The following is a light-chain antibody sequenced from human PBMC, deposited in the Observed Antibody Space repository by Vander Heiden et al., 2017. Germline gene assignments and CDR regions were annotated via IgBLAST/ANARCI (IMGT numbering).Light chain of an antibody. Sequence: VMTQSPATLSVSPGERATLSCRASQSVSSNLAWYQQKPGQAPRLLIYGASTRATGIPARFSGSGSGTEFTLTISSLQSEDFAVYYCHQGHAWPLTFGGGTKVEIK. CDR1: QSVSSN. V-gene: IGKV3-15*01. CDR3: HQGHAWPLT. J-gene: IGKJ4*01. CDR2: GAS.